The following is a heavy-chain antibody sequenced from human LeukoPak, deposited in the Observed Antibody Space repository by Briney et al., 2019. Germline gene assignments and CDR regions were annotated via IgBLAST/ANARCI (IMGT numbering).Heavy chain of an antibody. CDR1: GGTFSSYA. D-gene: IGHD2-15*01. CDR3: AREVCSGGSCYLFSNYYYGMDV. CDR2: IIPIFGTA. Sequence: ASVKVSCKASGGTFSSYAISWVRQAPGQGLEWMGGIIPIFGTANYAQKFQGRVTITADESTSTAYMELSSLRSEDTAVYHCAREVCSGGSCYLFSNYYYGMDVWGKGTTVTVSS. V-gene: IGHV1-69*13. J-gene: IGHJ6*04.